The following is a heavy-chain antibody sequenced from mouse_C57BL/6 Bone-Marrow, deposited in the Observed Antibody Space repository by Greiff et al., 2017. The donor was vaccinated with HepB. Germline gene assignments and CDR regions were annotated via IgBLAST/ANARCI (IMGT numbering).Heavy chain of an antibody. CDR2: IDPNSGGT. J-gene: IGHJ3*01. CDR3: ARSNWDAWFAY. Sequence: QVQLKQPGAELVKPGASVKLSCKASGYTFTSYWMHWVKQRPGRGLEWIGRIDPNSGGTKYNEKFKSKATLTVDKPSSTAYMQLSSLTSEDSAVYYCARSNWDAWFAYWGQGTLVTVSA. V-gene: IGHV1-72*01. CDR1: GYTFTSYW. D-gene: IGHD4-1*01.